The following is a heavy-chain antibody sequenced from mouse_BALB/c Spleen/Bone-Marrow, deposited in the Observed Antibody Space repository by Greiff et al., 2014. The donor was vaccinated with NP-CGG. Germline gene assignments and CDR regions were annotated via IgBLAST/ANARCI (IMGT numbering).Heavy chain of an antibody. J-gene: IGHJ2*01. CDR3: AKGDNYRYDFDY. V-gene: IGHV1-14*01. D-gene: IGHD2-14*01. CDR2: INPYNDGT. Sequence: EVKLQESGPELVKPGASVKMSCKASGYTLSSYVMHWVKQKPGQGLEWIGYINPYNDGTKYNEKFKGKATLTSDKSSSTAYMELSSLTSEDSAVYYCAKGDNYRYDFDYWGQGTTLTVSS. CDR1: GYTLSSYV.